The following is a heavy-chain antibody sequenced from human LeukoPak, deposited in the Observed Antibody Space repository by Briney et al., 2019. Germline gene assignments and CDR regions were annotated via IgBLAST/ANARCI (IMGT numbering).Heavy chain of an antibody. J-gene: IGHJ5*02. V-gene: IGHV1-2*06. D-gene: IGHD2-15*01. CDR3: ARLSGYCSGGSCYYP. CDR2: INPNSGGT. Sequence: ASVKVSCKASGYTFTGYYMHWVRQAPGQGLEWMGRINPNSGGTNYARKFQGRVAMTRDTSISTAYMELSRLRSDDTAVYYCARLSGYCSGGSCYYPWGQGTLVTVSS. CDR1: GYTFTGYY.